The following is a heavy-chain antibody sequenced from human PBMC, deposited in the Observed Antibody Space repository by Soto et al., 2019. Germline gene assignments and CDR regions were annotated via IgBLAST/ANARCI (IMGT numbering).Heavy chain of an antibody. D-gene: IGHD3-16*02. CDR1: GFTLSYYW. V-gene: IGHV3-7*01. J-gene: IGHJ4*02. CDR2: IKQDGSQK. CDR3: MTSLTPHNY. Sequence: EVQLVESGGGLVQPGGSLRLSCAASGFTLSYYWMNWVRLAPGKGLEWVANIKQDGSQKNYVDSVKGRFTISRDNAKHSLYLQMSTLRTEDTAVYYCMTSLTPHNYWGQGTLVTVSS.